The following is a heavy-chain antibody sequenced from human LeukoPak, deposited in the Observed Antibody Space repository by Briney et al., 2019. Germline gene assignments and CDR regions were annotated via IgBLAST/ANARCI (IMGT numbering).Heavy chain of an antibody. V-gene: IGHV3-48*03. Sequence: AGGSLRLSCAASGFIFSNYEMNWVRQAPGKGLEWISYINSGGTPIYYADSVKGRFTMSRDNAKNSLYLQMNSLRAEDTAVYYCARSSRIAATLYMDVWGKGTTVTVSS. J-gene: IGHJ6*03. CDR1: GFIFSNYE. CDR3: ARSSRIAATLYMDV. D-gene: IGHD6-13*01. CDR2: INSGGTPI.